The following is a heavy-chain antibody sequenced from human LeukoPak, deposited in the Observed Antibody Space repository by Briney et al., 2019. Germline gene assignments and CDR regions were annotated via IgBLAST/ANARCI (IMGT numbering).Heavy chain of an antibody. V-gene: IGHV3-33*06. CDR2: IWYDGSNK. CDR3: AKDSVGDGYFDY. J-gene: IGHJ4*02. Sequence: GGSLRLSCAASGFTFSSYGMHWVRQAPGKGLEWVAVIWYDGSNKYYADSVKGRFTISRDNSKNTLYLQMNSLRAEDTAVYYCAKDSVGDGYFDYWGQGTLVTVSS. CDR1: GFTFSSYG. D-gene: IGHD3-16*01.